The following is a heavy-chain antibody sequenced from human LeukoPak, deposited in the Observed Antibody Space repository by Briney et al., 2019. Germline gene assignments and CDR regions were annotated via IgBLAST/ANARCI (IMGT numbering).Heavy chain of an antibody. CDR3: AKDAYCSGGSCYFHYYYYYYMDV. D-gene: IGHD2-15*01. V-gene: IGHV3-30*02. CDR2: IRYDGGNK. CDR1: GFTFSSYG. Sequence: GGSLRLSCAASGFTFSSYGMHWVRQAPGKGLEWVAFIRYDGGNKYYADSVKGRFTIPRDNSKNTLYLQMNSLRAEDTAVYYCAKDAYCSGGSCYFHYYYYYYMDVWGKGTTVTVSS. J-gene: IGHJ6*03.